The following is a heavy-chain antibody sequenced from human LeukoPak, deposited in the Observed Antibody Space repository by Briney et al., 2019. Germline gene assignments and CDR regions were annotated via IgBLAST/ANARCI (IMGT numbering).Heavy chain of an antibody. CDR3: APAPITMVRGVITSGAFDI. J-gene: IGHJ3*02. Sequence: ASVKVSCKVSGGTFSSYAISWVRQAPGQGLEWMGRIIPIFGTANYAQKFQGRVTITTDESTSTAYMELSSLRSEDTAVYYCAPAPITMVRGVITSGAFDIWGQGTMVTVSS. CDR1: GGTFSSYA. V-gene: IGHV1-69*05. CDR2: IIPIFGTA. D-gene: IGHD3-10*01.